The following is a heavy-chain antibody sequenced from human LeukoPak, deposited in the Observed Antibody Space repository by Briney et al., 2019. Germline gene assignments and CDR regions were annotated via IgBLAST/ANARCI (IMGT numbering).Heavy chain of an antibody. Sequence: ASVKVSCKASGGTFSSYTISWVRQAPGQGLEWMGRIIPILGIANYAQKFQGRVTITADKSTSTAYMELSSLRSEDTAVYYCARGYDFWSGQEDYGMDVWGQGTTVTASS. CDR2: IIPILGIA. J-gene: IGHJ6*02. V-gene: IGHV1-69*02. CDR1: GGTFSSYT. CDR3: ARGYDFWSGQEDYGMDV. D-gene: IGHD3-3*01.